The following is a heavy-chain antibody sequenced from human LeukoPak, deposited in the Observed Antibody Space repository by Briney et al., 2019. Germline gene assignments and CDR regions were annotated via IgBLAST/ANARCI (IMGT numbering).Heavy chain of an antibody. Sequence: ASVKVSCKASGYTFTSYYMHWVRQAPGQGLEWMGIINPSGGSTSYAQKFQGRVTMTRDTSTSTVYMELSSLRSEDTAVYYCAREVDHGLRFLEWSKALDYWGQGTLVTVSS. D-gene: IGHD3-3*01. J-gene: IGHJ4*02. CDR2: INPSGGST. V-gene: IGHV1-46*01. CDR1: GYTFTSYY. CDR3: AREVDHGLRFLEWSKALDY.